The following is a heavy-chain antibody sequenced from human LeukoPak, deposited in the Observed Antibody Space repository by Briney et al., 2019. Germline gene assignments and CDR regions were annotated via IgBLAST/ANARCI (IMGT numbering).Heavy chain of an antibody. Sequence: SETLSLTCTVSGGSISSYYWSWIRQPAGTALEWIGRIYTSGTITYNPSLKSRVTMSVDTSKNQFSLRLSSVNAADTAVYYCARDILATSIAAPYYWGQGTLVTVSS. V-gene: IGHV4-4*07. CDR1: GGSISSYY. D-gene: IGHD6-25*01. CDR3: ARDILATSIAAPYY. J-gene: IGHJ4*02. CDR2: IYTSGTI.